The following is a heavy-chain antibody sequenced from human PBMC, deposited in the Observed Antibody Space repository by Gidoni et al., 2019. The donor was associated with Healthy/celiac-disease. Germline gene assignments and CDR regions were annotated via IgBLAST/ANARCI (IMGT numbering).Heavy chain of an antibody. CDR2: IYYSGRT. CDR3: ARDRGSYFDY. Sequence: QVQLQESGPGLVKPSETLSLTCTVSGGSISTYYWSWIRQPPGKGLEWIGYIYYSGRTNYNPSLKSRVTISVDTSKNQFSLKLSSVTAADTAVYYCARDRGSYFDYWGQGTLVTVSS. D-gene: IGHD1-26*01. CDR1: GGSISTYY. J-gene: IGHJ4*02. V-gene: IGHV4-59*01.